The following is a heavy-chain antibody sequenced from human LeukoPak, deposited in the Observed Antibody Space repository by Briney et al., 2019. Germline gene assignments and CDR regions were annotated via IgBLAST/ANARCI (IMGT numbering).Heavy chain of an antibody. Sequence: GGSLRLSCAASGFTFSSYWMNWVRQAPGKGLDWVANIKRGGNEKNYVDSVKGRFSISRDNAKNSLYLQMDSLRAEDTAVYYCAKEGAYPIITYDSWGQGALVTVSS. CDR1: GFTFSSYW. CDR3: AKEGAYPIITYDS. J-gene: IGHJ5*01. D-gene: IGHD3-10*01. CDR2: IKRGGNEK. V-gene: IGHV3-7*01.